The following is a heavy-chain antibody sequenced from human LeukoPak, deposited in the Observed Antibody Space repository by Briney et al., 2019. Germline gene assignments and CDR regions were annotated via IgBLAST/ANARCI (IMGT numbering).Heavy chain of an antibody. J-gene: IGHJ1*01. CDR2: ITGSGGRT. CDR1: GFTFSSYA. D-gene: IGHD1-26*01. Sequence: GGSLRLSCAASGFTFSSYAMSWVRQAPGKGLEWVSAITGSGGRTNSADSVKGRFTISRDNSKNALYLQMNSLRAEDTAIYYCANGPPYSGTYPRYFQHWGQGTLVTVSS. V-gene: IGHV3-23*01. CDR3: ANGPPYSGTYPRYFQH.